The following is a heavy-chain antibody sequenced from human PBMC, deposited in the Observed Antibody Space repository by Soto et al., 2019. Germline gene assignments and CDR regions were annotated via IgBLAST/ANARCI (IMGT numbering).Heavy chain of an antibody. CDR3: ARDSVVVGARYFDS. CDR1: RDSISIGGYY. CDR2: IYYSGNT. Sequence: TSETLSLTCTVSRDSISIGGYYWSWIRQHPGKGLEWIGYIYYSGNTRYHPSLKSRVTISVDTSKNQFSLNLTSVTAADTAMYFCARDSVVVGARYFDSWGQGILVTVSS. J-gene: IGHJ4*02. D-gene: IGHD2-15*01. V-gene: IGHV4-31*03.